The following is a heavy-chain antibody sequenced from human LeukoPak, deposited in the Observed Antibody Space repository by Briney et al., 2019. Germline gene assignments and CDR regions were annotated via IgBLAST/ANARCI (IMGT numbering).Heavy chain of an antibody. CDR1: GFTFSSYT. CDR3: ARAKAGTGGFFSFDY. CDR2: ISSSSTYI. D-gene: IGHD6-13*01. V-gene: IGHV3-21*01. Sequence: PGGSLRLSCAASGFTFSSYTMTWVRQAPGKGLEWVSSISSSSTYIYYADSVKGRFTISRDNAKNSLYLQMNSLRAEDTAVYYCARAKAGTGGFFSFDYWGQGTLVTVSS. J-gene: IGHJ4*02.